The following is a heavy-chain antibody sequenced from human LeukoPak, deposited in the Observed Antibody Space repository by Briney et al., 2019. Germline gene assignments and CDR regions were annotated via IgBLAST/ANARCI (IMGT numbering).Heavy chain of an antibody. CDR2: IRCNGGST. V-gene: IGHV3-64D*09. Sequence: GGSLRLSCSASGFTFSSYAMHWVRQAPGKGLEYVSAIRCNGGSTYYADSVKGRFTISRDNSKNTLYLQMSSLRAEDTVVYYCVKGYYDFWSGYRSGMDVWGQGTTVTVSS. CDR1: GFTFSSYA. J-gene: IGHJ6*02. CDR3: VKGYYDFWSGYRSGMDV. D-gene: IGHD3-3*01.